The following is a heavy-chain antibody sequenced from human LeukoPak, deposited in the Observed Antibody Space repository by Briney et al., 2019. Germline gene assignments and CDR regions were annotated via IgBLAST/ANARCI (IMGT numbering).Heavy chain of an antibody. CDR3: ARLKGYGDYFDY. V-gene: IGHV4-59*01. CDR1: GGPISSYY. CDR2: IYYSGST. J-gene: IGHJ4*02. Sequence: SETLSLTCTVSGGPISSYYWSWIRQPPGKGLEWIGYIYYSGSTNYNPSLKSRVTISVDTSKNQFSLKLSSVTAADTAVYYCARLKGYGDYFDYWGQGTLVTVSS. D-gene: IGHD4-17*01.